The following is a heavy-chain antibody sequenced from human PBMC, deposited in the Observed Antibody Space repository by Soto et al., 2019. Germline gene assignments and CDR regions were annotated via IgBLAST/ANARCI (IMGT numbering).Heavy chain of an antibody. CDR1: GYTFTSYG. Sequence: ASVKVSCKASGYTFTSYGISWVRQAPGQGLEWMGWISAYNGNTNYAQKLQGRVTMTTDTSTSTAYMELRSLRSHDTAVYYCARGPYYYDSSGYPVSSYGMDVWGQGTTVTVSS. CDR2: ISAYNGNT. D-gene: IGHD3-22*01. CDR3: ARGPYYYDSSGYPVSSYGMDV. V-gene: IGHV1-18*01. J-gene: IGHJ6*02.